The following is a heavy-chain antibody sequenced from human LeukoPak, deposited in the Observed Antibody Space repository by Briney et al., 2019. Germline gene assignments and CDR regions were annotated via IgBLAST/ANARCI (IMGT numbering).Heavy chain of an antibody. CDR2: ISWNSGSI. J-gene: IGHJ4*02. D-gene: IGHD3-3*01. CDR1: GFTFDDYA. V-gene: IGHV3-9*01. Sequence: GGSLRLSCAASGFTFDDYAMHWVRQAPGKGLEWVSGISWNSGSIDYADSVKGRFTISRDNAKNSLYLQMNSLRAEDTALYYCAKFGAGPSFDYWGQGTLVTVSS. CDR3: AKFGAGPSFDY.